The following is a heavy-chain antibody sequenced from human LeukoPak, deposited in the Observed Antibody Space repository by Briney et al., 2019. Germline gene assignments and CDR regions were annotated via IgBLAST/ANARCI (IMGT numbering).Heavy chain of an antibody. CDR1: GITVSSYG. D-gene: IGHD5-18*01. Sequence: GESLRLSCAASGITVSSYGMDWVRQAPGKGLEWVAVIWYGGSNKYYADSVKGRFTISRDNSKNTLYLQMNSLRAEDTAVYYCAKDGRLGAAMVSTDWGQGTLVTVSS. CDR3: AKDGRLGAAMVSTD. V-gene: IGHV3-33*06. J-gene: IGHJ4*02. CDR2: IWYGGSNK.